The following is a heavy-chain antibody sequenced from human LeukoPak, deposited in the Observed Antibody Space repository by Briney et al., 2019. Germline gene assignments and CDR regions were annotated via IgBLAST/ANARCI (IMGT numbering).Heavy chain of an antibody. CDR3: ARDREHTHGRVFDY. J-gene: IGHJ4*02. Sequence: MASETLSLTCTVSGGSISTYYWSWIRQPPGKGLEWIGYLYNRGNTNYNPSLKSRVTISVDTSKNQVSLKLNSVTAADTAVYFCARDREHTHGRVFDYWGQGTLVTVSS. D-gene: IGHD1/OR15-1a*01. CDR1: GGSISTYY. CDR2: LYNRGNT. V-gene: IGHV4-59*01.